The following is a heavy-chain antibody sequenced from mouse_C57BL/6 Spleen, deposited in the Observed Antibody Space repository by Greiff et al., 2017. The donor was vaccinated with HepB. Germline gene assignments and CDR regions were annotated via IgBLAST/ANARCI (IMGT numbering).Heavy chain of an antibody. D-gene: IGHD2-4*01. Sequence: QVQLQQSGAELVRPGTSVKVSCKASGYAFTNYLIEWVKQRPGQGLEWIGVINPGSGGTNYNEKFKGKATLTADKSSSTAYMQLSSLTSEDSAVYFCARYYDYDGYFDYWGQGTTLTVSS. CDR3: ARYYDYDGYFDY. CDR1: GYAFTNYL. CDR2: INPGSGGT. J-gene: IGHJ2*01. V-gene: IGHV1-54*01.